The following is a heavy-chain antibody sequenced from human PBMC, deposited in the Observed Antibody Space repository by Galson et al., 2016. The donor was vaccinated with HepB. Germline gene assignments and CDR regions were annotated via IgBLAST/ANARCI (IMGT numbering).Heavy chain of an antibody. CDR1: GFTFGRYA. V-gene: IGHV3-23*01. Sequence: SLRLSCAASGFTFGRYAMSWVRQAPEKGLEWVSAISGDGGSTYYAGSVQGRFTSSRDRSTNTMYLQMNSLRTDDTAVYYCARFTQEWLDRVYYFDYWGQGTLVTVSS. CDR3: ARFTQEWLDRVYYFDY. D-gene: IGHD6-19*01. CDR2: ISGDGGST. J-gene: IGHJ4*02.